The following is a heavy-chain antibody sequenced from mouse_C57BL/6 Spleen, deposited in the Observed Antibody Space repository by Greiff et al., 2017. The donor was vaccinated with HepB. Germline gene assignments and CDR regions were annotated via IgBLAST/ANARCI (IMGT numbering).Heavy chain of an antibody. V-gene: IGHV1-80*01. J-gene: IGHJ1*03. Sequence: VQLQQSGAELVKPGASVKISCKASGYAFSSYWMNWVKQRPGKGLEWIGQIYPGDGDTNYNGKFKGKATLTADKSSSTAYMQLSSLTSEDSAVYFGARSLYYGSSYWYCDVWGTGTTVTVSA. CDR2: IYPGDGDT. D-gene: IGHD1-1*01. CDR3: ARSLYYGSSYWYCDV. CDR1: GYAFSSYW.